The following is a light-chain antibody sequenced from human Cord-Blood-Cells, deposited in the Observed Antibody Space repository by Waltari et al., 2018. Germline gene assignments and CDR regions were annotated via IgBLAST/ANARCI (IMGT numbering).Light chain of an antibody. CDR3: QQYDNLPLT. J-gene: IGKJ4*01. Sequence: DIQMTQSPSSLSASVGDRVTITCQASHDISNYLNWYQQKPGKAPKLLIYDASNLETGVPSRFSGSGSGTEFTFTISSLQPEDIATYYCQQYDNLPLTFGGGTKVEIK. V-gene: IGKV1-33*01. CDR2: DAS. CDR1: HDISNY.